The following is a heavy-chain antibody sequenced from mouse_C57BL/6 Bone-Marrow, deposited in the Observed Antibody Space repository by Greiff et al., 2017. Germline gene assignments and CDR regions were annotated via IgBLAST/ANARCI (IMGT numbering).Heavy chain of an antibody. J-gene: IGHJ1*03. CDR3: ARGTTVVATDFDV. CDR2: IYIGKGYT. CDR1: GYTFTSYG. D-gene: IGHD1-1*01. V-gene: IGHV1-58*01. Sequence: EVQLQQSGAELVRPGSSVKMSCKTSGYTFTSYGINWVKQRPGQGLEWIGYIYIGKGYTVYNEKFKGKATLTSDTSSSTAYMQLSSLTSEDSAIYFCARGTTVVATDFDVWGTGTTVTVSS.